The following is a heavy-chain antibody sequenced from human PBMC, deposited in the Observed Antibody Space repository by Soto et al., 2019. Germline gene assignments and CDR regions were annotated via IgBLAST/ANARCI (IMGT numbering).Heavy chain of an antibody. V-gene: IGHV4-39*07. Sequence: SETLSLTCTVSGGSISSSSYYWGWIRQPLGKGLEWIGNIYYSGSTYYNPSLESRVTISVDTSTSTVYMELSSLRSEDTTVYYCAREPARGYVDYWGQGTLVTVSS. CDR1: GGSISSSSYY. CDR3: AREPARGYVDY. J-gene: IGHJ4*02. CDR2: IYYSGST.